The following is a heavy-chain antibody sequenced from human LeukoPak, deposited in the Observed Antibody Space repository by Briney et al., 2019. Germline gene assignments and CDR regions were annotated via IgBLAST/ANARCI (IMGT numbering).Heavy chain of an antibody. CDR2: ISYDGSNT. V-gene: IGHV3-30-3*01. J-gene: IGHJ5*02. D-gene: IGHD2-2*01. CDR1: GFTLSSYA. Sequence: PGGSLRLSCAASGFTLSSYAMHWVRQAPGKGLEWVAVISYDGSNTYYADSVKGRFTISRDNSKNTLYLQMNSLRAEDTAVYYCARDFEYCSSSRCFHNRFDPWGQGTLVTVSS. CDR3: ARDFEYCSSSRCFHNRFDP.